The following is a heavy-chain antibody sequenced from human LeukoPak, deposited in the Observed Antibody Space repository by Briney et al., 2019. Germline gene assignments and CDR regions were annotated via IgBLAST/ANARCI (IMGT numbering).Heavy chain of an antibody. D-gene: IGHD1-26*01. CDR1: GGSISSYY. J-gene: IGHJ4*02. V-gene: IGHV4-59*08. Sequence: SETLSLTCTVSGGSISSYYWSWIRQPPGKGLEWIGYIYYSGSTNYNPSLKSRVTISVDTSKNQFSLKLSPVTAADTAVYYCARGGSYPDYWGQGTLVTVSS. CDR3: ARGGSYPDY. CDR2: IYYSGST.